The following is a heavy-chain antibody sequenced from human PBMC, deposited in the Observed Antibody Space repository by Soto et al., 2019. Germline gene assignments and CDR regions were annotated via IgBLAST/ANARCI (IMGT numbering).Heavy chain of an antibody. J-gene: IGHJ4*02. Sequence: GASVKVSCKASGYTFANYHIHWVRQAPGQGLEWMGIINPNGGTTTYAQKFQDRVNMTRDTSTTTVYLELSSLRSGDTAVYYCARGYYFDYWGQGTLVTVSS. CDR2: INPNGGTT. CDR3: ARGYYFDY. CDR1: GYTFANYH. V-gene: IGHV1-46*03.